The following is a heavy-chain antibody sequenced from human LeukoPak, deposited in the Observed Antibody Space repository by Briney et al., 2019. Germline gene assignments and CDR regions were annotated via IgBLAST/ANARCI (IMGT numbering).Heavy chain of an antibody. CDR2: IMPLFGTA. Sequence: SVKVSCKTSGGTFNNSAISRVRQAPGQGLEWLGGIMPLFGTAGYAQKFQGRVIITKDESTRTVYLELTSLTSDDTAVYYCARDVHGDYGSGWFDPWGQGTLVSVSS. V-gene: IGHV1-69*05. J-gene: IGHJ5*02. CDR3: ARDVHGDYGSGWFDP. D-gene: IGHD4-17*01. CDR1: GGTFNNSA.